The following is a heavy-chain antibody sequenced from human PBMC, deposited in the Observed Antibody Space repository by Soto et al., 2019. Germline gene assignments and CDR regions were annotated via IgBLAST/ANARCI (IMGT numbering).Heavy chain of an antibody. CDR1: GSTFSNYA. CDR3: ARDPAGCSSTSCYSEGY. D-gene: IGHD2-2*01. V-gene: IGHV3-21*01. J-gene: IGHJ4*02. CDR2: ISSSSSYI. Sequence: EVQLLESGGGLVQPGGSLGLSCAASGSTFSNYAMSWVRQAPGKGLEWVSSISSSSSYIYYADSVKGRFTISRDNAKNSLYLQMNSLRAEDTAVYYCARDPAGCSSTSCYSEGYWGQGTLVTVSS.